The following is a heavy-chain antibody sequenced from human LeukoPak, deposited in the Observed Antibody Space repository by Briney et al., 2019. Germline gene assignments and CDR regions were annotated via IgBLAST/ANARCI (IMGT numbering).Heavy chain of an antibody. V-gene: IGHV4-39*07. D-gene: IGHD4-23*01. CDR1: GGSISSSSYY. CDR2: IYYSGSA. J-gene: IGHJ4*02. CDR3: ARANQVSRWGPSDY. Sequence: SETLSLTCTVSGGSISSSSYYWGWIRQPPGKGLEWIGSIYYSGSAYYNPSLKSRVTISVDTSKNQFSLKLSSVTAADTAVYYCARANQVSRWGPSDYWGQGTLVTVSS.